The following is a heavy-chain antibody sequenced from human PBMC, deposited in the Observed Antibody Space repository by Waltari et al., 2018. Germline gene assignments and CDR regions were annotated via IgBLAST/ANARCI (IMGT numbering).Heavy chain of an antibody. CDR3: AREAFAPPPDTYYYYMDV. CDR2: IYYSGST. Sequence: QLQLQESGPGLVTPSETLSLTCPVSGGSISSSSYYWGWIRQPPGQGLEGLGSIYYSGSTYYNPSLKSRVTISVDTSKNQFSLKLSSVTAADTAVYYCAREAFAPPPDTYYYYMDVWGKGTTVTISS. CDR1: GGSISSSSYY. J-gene: IGHJ6*03. V-gene: IGHV4-39*07.